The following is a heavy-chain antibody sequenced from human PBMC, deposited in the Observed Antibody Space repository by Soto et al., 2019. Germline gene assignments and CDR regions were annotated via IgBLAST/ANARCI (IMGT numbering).Heavy chain of an antibody. CDR3: ARVFRYCSGGSCYLSDY. CDR1: GFTFSSYW. J-gene: IGHJ4*02. Sequence: GGSLRLSCAASGFTFSSYWMSWVRQAPGKGLEWVANIKQDGSEKYYVDSVKGRFTISRDNAKNSLYLQMNSLRAEDTAVYYCARVFRYCSGGSCYLSDYWGQRTLVTVSS. CDR2: IKQDGSEK. V-gene: IGHV3-7*01. D-gene: IGHD2-15*01.